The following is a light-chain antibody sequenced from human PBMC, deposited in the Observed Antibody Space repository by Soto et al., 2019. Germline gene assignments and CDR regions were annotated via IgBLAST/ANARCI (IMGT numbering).Light chain of an antibody. CDR3: QSYDSSLSARYV. CDR1: SSNIGAGYD. Sequence: QSVLTQPPSVSGAPGQRVTISCTGSSSNIGAGYDVHWYQQLPGTAPKLLIYGNSNRPSGVTDRFSGSKSGTSASLAITGLQAEDEADYYCQSYDSSLSARYVFGTGTKLTVL. V-gene: IGLV1-40*01. CDR2: GNS. J-gene: IGLJ1*01.